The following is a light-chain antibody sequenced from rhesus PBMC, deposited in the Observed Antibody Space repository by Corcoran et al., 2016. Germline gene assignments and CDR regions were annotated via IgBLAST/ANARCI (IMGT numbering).Light chain of an antibody. CDR3: QHGYGTPFT. CDR1: ENVNNY. CDR2: TAS. Sequence: DIQMTQSPSSLSVSLGARVTITCRASENVNNYLNWYPQKPGKAPQLLNYTASTLQSGVPSRFRGSGAGTDYTFPTSSLQTEGVATYFCQHGYGTPFTFGPGAKLDI. V-gene: IGKV1-74*01. J-gene: IGKJ3*01.